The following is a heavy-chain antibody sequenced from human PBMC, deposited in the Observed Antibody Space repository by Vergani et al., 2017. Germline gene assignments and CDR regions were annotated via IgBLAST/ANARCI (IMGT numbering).Heavy chain of an antibody. CDR2: ISAYNGNT. Sequence: QVQLVQSGAEVKKPGASVKVSCKASGYTFTSYGISWVRQAPGQGLEWMGWISAYNGNTNYAQKLQGRVTMTTDTSTSTAYMELRSLRSDDTAVYYCARLPTYYDILTGYYTLDYSGQGTLVTVSS. V-gene: IGHV1-18*01. CDR1: GYTFTSYG. D-gene: IGHD3-9*01. CDR3: ARLPTYYDILTGYYTLDY. J-gene: IGHJ4*02.